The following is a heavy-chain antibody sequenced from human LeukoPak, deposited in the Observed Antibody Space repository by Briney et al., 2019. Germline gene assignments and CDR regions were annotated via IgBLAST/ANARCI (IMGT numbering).Heavy chain of an antibody. J-gene: IGHJ4*02. D-gene: IGHD6-13*01. Sequence: PGGSLRLSCAAPGFTFSSYSMNWIRQAPRKGLEWVSSISSSSTYVYYADSVKGRFTISRDNAKNSLYLQMNSLRADDTAVYYCARVTAAAGTDYWGPGTLVTVSS. V-gene: IGHV3-21*01. CDR2: ISSSSTYV. CDR3: ARVTAAAGTDY. CDR1: GFTFSSYS.